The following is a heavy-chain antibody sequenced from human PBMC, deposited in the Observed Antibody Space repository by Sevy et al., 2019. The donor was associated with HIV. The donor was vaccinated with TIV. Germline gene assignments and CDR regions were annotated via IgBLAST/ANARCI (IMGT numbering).Heavy chain of an antibody. J-gene: IGHJ6*03. CDR2: IYPGDSDT. Sequence: GESLKISCKGSGYSFTSYWIGWVRQMPGKGLEWMGIIYPGDSDTRYSPSFQGQVTISADKSISTAYLQGSSLKASDTAMYYCAGLGGAAAGTRQWLVHYYYYMDVWGKGTTVTVSS. CDR3: AGLGGAAAGTRQWLVHYYYYMDV. CDR1: GYSFTSYW. V-gene: IGHV5-51*01. D-gene: IGHD6-13*01.